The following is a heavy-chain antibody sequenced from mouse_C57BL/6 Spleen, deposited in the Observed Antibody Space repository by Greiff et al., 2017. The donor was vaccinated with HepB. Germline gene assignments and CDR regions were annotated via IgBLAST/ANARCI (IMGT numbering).Heavy chain of an antibody. Sequence: EVKLVESGGGLVQPGASLRLSCAASGFTFTDDHMSWVRQPPGKALEWLALIRNKANGYTTGHTASVKGRFTISRDNSQNILYLQMNTLRTEDSATYYGVKAVSNGNGYTWFAYWGQGTLVTVSA. CDR3: VKAVSNGNGYTWFAY. D-gene: IGHD1-1*01. CDR1: GFTFTDDH. CDR2: IRNKANGYTT. V-gene: IGHV7-4*01. J-gene: IGHJ3*01.